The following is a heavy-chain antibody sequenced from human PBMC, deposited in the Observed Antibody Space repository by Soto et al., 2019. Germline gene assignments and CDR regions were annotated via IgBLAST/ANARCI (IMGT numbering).Heavy chain of an antibody. CDR3: ARGPGAARHNWFDP. D-gene: IGHD6-6*01. J-gene: IGHJ5*02. CDR2: IYYSGST. Sequence: PSETQALTCTVSGGSISSYYGSWFRQPPGKGLEWIGYIYYSGSTNYNPSLKSRVTISVDTSKNQFSLKLSSVTAADTAVYYCARGPGAARHNWFDPWGQGTLVTVSS. V-gene: IGHV4-59*01. CDR1: GGSISSYY.